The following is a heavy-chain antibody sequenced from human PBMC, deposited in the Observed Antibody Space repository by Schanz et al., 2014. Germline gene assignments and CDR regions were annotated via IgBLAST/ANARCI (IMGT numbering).Heavy chain of an antibody. V-gene: IGHV3-11*01. Sequence: QVQLVDSGGDLVKPGGSLRLSCAASGFTFSDYYMSWIRQAPGKGPEWVSYISSGGSDTYYADSVQGRFTISRDNARNSLYLQMNSLRAEDTAVYYCTTYDAGYLHYWGQGTLVTVSS. CDR2: ISSGGSDT. D-gene: IGHD3-22*01. CDR1: GFTFSDYY. CDR3: TTYDAGYLHY. J-gene: IGHJ4*02.